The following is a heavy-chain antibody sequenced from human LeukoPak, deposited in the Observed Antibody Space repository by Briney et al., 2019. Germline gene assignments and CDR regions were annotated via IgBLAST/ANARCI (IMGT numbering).Heavy chain of an antibody. CDR3: AKDCGSWCRGAFDI. CDR1: GFTFSSYG. CDR2: IRYDGSNK. Sequence: GGSRRLSCAASGFTFSSYGMHWVRQAPGKVLEWVAFIRYDGSNKNYADSVKGRFTISRDNSKNTLYLQMNSLRAEDTAVYYCAKDCGSWCRGAFDIWGQGTMVTVSS. V-gene: IGHV3-30*02. J-gene: IGHJ3*02. D-gene: IGHD6-13*01.